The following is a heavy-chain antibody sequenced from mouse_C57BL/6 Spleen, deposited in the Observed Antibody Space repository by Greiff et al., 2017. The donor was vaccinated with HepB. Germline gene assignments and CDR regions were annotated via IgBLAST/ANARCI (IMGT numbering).Heavy chain of an antibody. CDR3: AREGGNYGDFDY. CDR1: GYAFSSSW. D-gene: IGHD2-1*01. Sequence: LQESGPELVKPGASVKISCKASGYAFSSSWMNWVKQRPGKGLEWIGRIYPGDGDTNYNGKFKGKATLTADKSSSTAYMQLSSLTSEDSAVYFCAREGGNYGDFDYWGQGTTLTVSS. J-gene: IGHJ2*01. CDR2: IYPGDGDT. V-gene: IGHV1-82*01.